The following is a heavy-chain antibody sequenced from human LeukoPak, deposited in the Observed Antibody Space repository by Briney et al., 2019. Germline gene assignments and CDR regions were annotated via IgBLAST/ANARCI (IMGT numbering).Heavy chain of an antibody. CDR1: GITLSNYA. Sequence: PGGSLRLSCAVSGITLSNYAMSWVRQAPGKGLEWVAGISGSGGGTHYADSVKGRFTISRDNPKNTPYLQMNNLRAGDTAVYFCAKRGVVIRVILVGFHKEAYYFDSWGQGALVTVSS. D-gene: IGHD3-22*01. J-gene: IGHJ4*02. V-gene: IGHV3-23*01. CDR3: AKRGVVIRVILVGFHKEAYYFDS. CDR2: ISGSGGGT.